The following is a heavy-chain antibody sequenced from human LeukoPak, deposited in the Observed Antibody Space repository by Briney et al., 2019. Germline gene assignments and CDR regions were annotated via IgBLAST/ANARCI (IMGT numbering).Heavy chain of an antibody. CDR2: IYCSGST. D-gene: IGHD2-2*02. Sequence: SETLSLTCTVSGASINSRTYYWGWIPQPPGKGLEWIGRIYCSGSTYYNPSVRSRVAISVDTSKKQFYLTLTSVTASDTAVYYCARPLHAPAAIVGAFDVSGPRTMVTVSS. CDR1: GASINSRTYY. V-gene: IGHV4-39*01. J-gene: IGHJ3*01. CDR3: ARPLHAPAAIVGAFDV.